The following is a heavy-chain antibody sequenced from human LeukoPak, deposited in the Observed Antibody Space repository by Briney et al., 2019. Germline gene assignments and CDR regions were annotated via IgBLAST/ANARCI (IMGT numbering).Heavy chain of an antibody. CDR1: GFTVSSNY. CDR2: IYSGGST. D-gene: IGHD3-9*01. CDR3: ASAIRYFDWQLSRGAFDI. Sequence: PGGSLRLSCAASGFTVSSNYMSWVRQAPGKGLEWVSVIYSGGSTYYADSVEGRFTISRHNSKNTLYLQMNSLRAEDTAVYYCASAIRYFDWQLSRGAFDIWGQGTMVTVSS. J-gene: IGHJ3*02. V-gene: IGHV3-53*04.